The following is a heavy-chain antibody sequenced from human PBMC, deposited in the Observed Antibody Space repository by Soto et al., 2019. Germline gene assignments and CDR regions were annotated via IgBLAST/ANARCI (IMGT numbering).Heavy chain of an antibody. CDR1: GYTFTSYD. D-gene: IGHD2-15*01. CDR3: ARWVGYCSGGSCFPPDY. J-gene: IGHJ4*02. V-gene: IGHV1-8*01. CDR2: MNPNSGNT. Sequence: ASVKVSCKASGYTFTSYDINWVRQATGQGLEWMGWMNPNSGNTGYAQKFQGRVTMTRNTSISTAYMELSSLRSEDTAVYYCARWVGYCSGGSCFPPDYWGQGTLVTVS.